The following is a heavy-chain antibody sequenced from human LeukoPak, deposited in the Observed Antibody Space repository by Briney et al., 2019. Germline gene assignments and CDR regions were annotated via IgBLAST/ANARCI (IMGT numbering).Heavy chain of an antibody. CDR1: GYTFTGYY. CDR2: INPNSGGT. Sequence: ASVKVSCKASGYTFTGYYIHWVRQAPGQGLEWMGWINPNSGGTNYAQKFQGRVTMTRDTSIGTAYMELSRLRSDDTAVYYCARDVGEYCSSTSCYASDYWGQGTLVTVSS. D-gene: IGHD2-2*01. V-gene: IGHV1-2*02. CDR3: ARDVGEYCSSTSCYASDY. J-gene: IGHJ4*02.